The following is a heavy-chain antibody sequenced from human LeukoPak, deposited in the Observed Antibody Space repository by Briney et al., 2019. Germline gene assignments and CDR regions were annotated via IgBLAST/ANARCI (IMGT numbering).Heavy chain of an antibody. Sequence: SETLSLTCTVSGGSISSYYWSWIRQPPGKGLEWIGYIYYSGRTNYNPPLKSRVTIAVDTSKNQFSLKLRSVTAADTAVYYCARRGSLGYCSSTSCGGPNWFDPRGQGTLVTVSS. CDR2: IYYSGRT. D-gene: IGHD2-2*01. CDR3: ARRGSLGYCSSTSCGGPNWFDP. V-gene: IGHV4-59*08. J-gene: IGHJ5*02. CDR1: GGSISSYY.